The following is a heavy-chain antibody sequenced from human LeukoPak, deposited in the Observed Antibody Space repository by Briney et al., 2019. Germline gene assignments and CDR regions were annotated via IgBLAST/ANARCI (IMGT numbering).Heavy chain of an antibody. V-gene: IGHV3-30*02. CDR1: GFTFSSYG. J-gene: IGHJ4*02. D-gene: IGHD3-10*01. CDR3: ATALLGVRGSYYFDF. Sequence: GGSLRLSCAASGFTFSSYGMHWVRQAPGKGLEWVAFIRYDGSNKYYADSVKGRFTISRDNSKNTLNLQMNSLRAEDTAVYYCATALLGVRGSYYFDFWGKGPLVTVSS. CDR2: IRYDGSNK.